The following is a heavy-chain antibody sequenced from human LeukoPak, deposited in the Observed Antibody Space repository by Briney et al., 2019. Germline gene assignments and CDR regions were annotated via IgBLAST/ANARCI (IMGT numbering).Heavy chain of an antibody. CDR2: ISSNSRTI. Sequence: PGGSLRLSCAASGFTFSSYGMDWVRQAPGKGLEWVSYISSNSRTIDYANSVKGRFTISRDNAKNSLFLQMRSLRAEDTAMYYCTRGGAARPDYWGQGTLVTVSS. D-gene: IGHD6-6*01. J-gene: IGHJ4*02. CDR3: TRGGAARPDY. CDR1: GFTFSSYG. V-gene: IGHV3-48*01.